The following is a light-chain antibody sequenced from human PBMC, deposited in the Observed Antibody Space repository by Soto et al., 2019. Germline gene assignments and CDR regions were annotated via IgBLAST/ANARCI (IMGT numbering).Light chain of an antibody. Sequence: DIQMTHFPSSLSAAIGVRVTITCRASQTIVTYLNWYQQKPGNAPKLLIYAAYNLQNGVTSRFSGSGSGTDFTITISSLQPEDFATYFCQQPSSNPRTFGPGTEVDIK. CDR3: QQPSSNPRT. J-gene: IGKJ1*01. CDR2: AAY. V-gene: IGKV1-39*01. CDR1: QTIVTY.